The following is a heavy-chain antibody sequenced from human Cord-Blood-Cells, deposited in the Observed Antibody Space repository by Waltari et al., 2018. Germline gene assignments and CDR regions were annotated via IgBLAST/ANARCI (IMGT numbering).Heavy chain of an antibody. Sequence: EVQLLESGGGLVQPGGSLRLSCAASGFTFSSYAMSWVRQAPGKGLEWVSAIRGSGGSTYYADSVKGRFTISRDNSKNTLYLQMNSLRAEDTAVYYCAKDWDPAMTTVTRFDYWGQGTLVTVSS. D-gene: IGHD4-4*01. CDR1: GFTFSSYA. V-gene: IGHV3-23*01. CDR3: AKDWDPAMTTVTRFDY. J-gene: IGHJ4*02. CDR2: IRGSGGST.